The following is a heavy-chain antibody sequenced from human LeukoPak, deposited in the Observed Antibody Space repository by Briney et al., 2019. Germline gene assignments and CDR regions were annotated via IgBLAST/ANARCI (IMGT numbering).Heavy chain of an antibody. Sequence: GASLKISCKGSGSSFTSYWIGWVRPMPGKGLEWMGIIYPGDSDTRYSPSFQGQVTISADKSISTAYLQWSSLKASDTAMYYCARTADFWSGYFDYWGQGTLVTVCS. D-gene: IGHD3-3*01. J-gene: IGHJ4*02. V-gene: IGHV5-51*01. CDR1: GSSFTSYW. CDR2: IYPGDSDT. CDR3: ARTADFWSGYFDY.